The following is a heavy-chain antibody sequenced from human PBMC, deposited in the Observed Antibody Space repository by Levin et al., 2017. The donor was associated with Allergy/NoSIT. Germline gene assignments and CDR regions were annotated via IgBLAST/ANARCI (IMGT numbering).Heavy chain of an antibody. J-gene: IGHJ4*02. Sequence: GGSLRLSCAASGFTFTDYGFNWVRQAPGKGLEWVSSINTYTGNTAYSGSVKGRFTISRDNARNPVYLQMNSLRVEDTAVYYCAGERGVVADFRHFDYWGQGTLVTISS. D-gene: IGHD2-21*01. CDR3: AGERGVVADFRHFDY. CDR2: INTYTGNT. CDR1: GFTFTDYG. V-gene: IGHV3-21*01.